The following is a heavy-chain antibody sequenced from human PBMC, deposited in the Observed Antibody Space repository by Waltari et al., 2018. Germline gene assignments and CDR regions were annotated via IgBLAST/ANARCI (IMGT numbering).Heavy chain of an antibody. V-gene: IGHV4-4*02. CDR1: GDSVSSTNW. CDR2: VHGRGRS. Sequence: QLQLQESGPGLVKPSGTLSLSCAVSGDSVSSTNWWGWVRQSPQKGLKWIGQVHGRGRSNYRPSLASRVTVSLDTANNQFCPKVTAAAAADTAVYFCARDRGRGLLLDTWGPGILVTVSP. CDR3: ARDRGRGLLLDT. D-gene: IGHD2-15*01. J-gene: IGHJ4*02.